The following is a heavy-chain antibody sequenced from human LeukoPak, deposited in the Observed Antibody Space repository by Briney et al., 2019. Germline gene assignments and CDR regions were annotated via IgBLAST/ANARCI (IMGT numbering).Heavy chain of an antibody. Sequence: SETLSLTCTVSGGSISSYYWSWIRQPPGKGLEWIGYIYYSGSTNYNPSLKSRVTISVDTSKNQFSLKLSSVIAADTAVYYCARTQADYYGSGTPGGYFDYWGQGTLVTVSS. CDR2: IYYSGST. CDR3: ARTQADYYGSGTPGGYFDY. CDR1: GGSISSYY. V-gene: IGHV4-59*01. J-gene: IGHJ4*02. D-gene: IGHD3-10*01.